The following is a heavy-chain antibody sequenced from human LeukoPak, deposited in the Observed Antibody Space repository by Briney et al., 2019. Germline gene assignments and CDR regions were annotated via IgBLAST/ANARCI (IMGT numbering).Heavy chain of an antibody. J-gene: IGHJ5*02. CDR3: ATRRGYCSSTSCAFDP. Sequence: ASVKVSCKASGYTFTSYDINWVRQAPGQGLEWMGWMNPNSGNTGYAQKFQGRVTITRNTSISTAYMELSSLRSEDTAVYYCATRRGYCSSTSCAFDPWGQGTLVTVSS. D-gene: IGHD2-2*01. CDR2: MNPNSGNT. V-gene: IGHV1-8*03. CDR1: GYTFTSYD.